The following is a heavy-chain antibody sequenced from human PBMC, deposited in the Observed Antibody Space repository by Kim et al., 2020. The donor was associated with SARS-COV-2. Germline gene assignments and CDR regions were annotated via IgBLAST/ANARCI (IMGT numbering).Heavy chain of an antibody. CDR3: ATVLPSVPGFGELLYGWFDP. V-gene: IGHV1-24*01. D-gene: IGHD3-10*01. J-gene: IGHJ5*02. CDR2: FDPEDGET. CDR1: GYTLTELS. Sequence: ASVKVSCKVSGYTLTELSMHWVRQAPGKGLEWMGGFDPEDGETIYAQKFQGRVTMTEDTSTDTAYMELSSLRSEDTAVYYCATVLPSVPGFGELLYGWFDPWGQGTLVTVSS.